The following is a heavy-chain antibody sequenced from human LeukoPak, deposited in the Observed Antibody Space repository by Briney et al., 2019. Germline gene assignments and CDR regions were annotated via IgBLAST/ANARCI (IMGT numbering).Heavy chain of an antibody. Sequence: SETLSLTCTVSGGSISGWYWSWIRQPPGKGLEWIGYIYDSGSTNYNPSLKSRVTMSIDTSKNQFSLKLSSVTAADTAVYYCARETRLTGYFGGLGFNYWGQGTLVIVSS. CDR1: GGSISGWY. V-gene: IGHV4-59*01. J-gene: IGHJ4*02. CDR3: ARETRLTGYFGGLGFNY. CDR2: IYDSGST. D-gene: IGHD2-21*01.